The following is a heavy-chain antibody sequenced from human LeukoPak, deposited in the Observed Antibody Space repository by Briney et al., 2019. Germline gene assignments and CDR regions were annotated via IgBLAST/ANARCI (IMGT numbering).Heavy chain of an antibody. V-gene: IGHV4-34*01. D-gene: IGHD4-23*01. CDR3: ARSGNSGFDY. Sequence: PSETLSLTCAVYGGSFSGYYWSWIRQPPGKGLEWIGEINHSGSTNYNPSLKSRVTILVDTSKNQFSLKLSSVTAADTAVYYCARSGNSGFDYWGQGTLVTVSS. CDR1: GGSFSGYY. CDR2: INHSGST. J-gene: IGHJ4*02.